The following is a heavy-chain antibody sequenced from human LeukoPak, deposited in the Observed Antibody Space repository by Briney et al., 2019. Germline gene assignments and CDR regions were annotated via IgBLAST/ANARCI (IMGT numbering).Heavy chain of an antibody. Sequence: PGGSLRLSCAASGFTLSNYWMTWVRRATGKGREWVGKIKQDRSQKSYVDSVAGRVTISRDNAKNSLYLQMNSLRAEDTAVYGCARGHMAYDFLTGYSHWGQGTLVTVSS. V-gene: IGHV3-7*01. CDR1: GFTLSNYW. CDR3: ARGHMAYDFLTGYSH. CDR2: IKQDRSQK. J-gene: IGHJ4*02. D-gene: IGHD3-9*01.